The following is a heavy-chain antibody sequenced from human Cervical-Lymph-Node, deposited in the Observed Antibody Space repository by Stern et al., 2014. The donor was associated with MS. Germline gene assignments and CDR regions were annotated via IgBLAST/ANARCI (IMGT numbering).Heavy chain of an antibody. J-gene: IGHJ4*02. CDR3: ALGGFGHYFEY. D-gene: IGHD3-10*01. CDR1: GGTFSSSD. CDR2: IIPIIGTG. V-gene: IGHV1-69*01. Sequence: VQLVESGAEVQKPGSSVKVSCRASGGTFSSSDISWVRQAPGQGLEWMGGIIPIIGTGNYAQKYQGRVTITADESTSTAYMELSSLRSEDTAIYYCALGGFGHYFEYWGQGTLVTVSS.